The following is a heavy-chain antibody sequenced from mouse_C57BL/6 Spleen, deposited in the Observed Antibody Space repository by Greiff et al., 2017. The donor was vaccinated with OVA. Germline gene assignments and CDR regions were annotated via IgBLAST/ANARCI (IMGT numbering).Heavy chain of an antibody. CDR3: TREGTAWFAY. J-gene: IGHJ3*01. D-gene: IGHD3-3*01. Sequence: QVQLQQSGAELVRPGASVTLSCKASGYTFTDYEMHWVKQTPVHGLEWIGAIDPETGGTAYNQKFKGKAILTADKSSSTAYMELRSLTSEDSAVYYCTREGTAWFAYWGQGTLVTVSA. CDR1: GYTFTDYE. V-gene: IGHV1-15*01. CDR2: IDPETGGT.